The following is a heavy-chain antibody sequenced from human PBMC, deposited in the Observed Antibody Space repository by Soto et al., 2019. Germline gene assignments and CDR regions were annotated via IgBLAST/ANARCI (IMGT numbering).Heavy chain of an antibody. V-gene: IGHV3-21*01. CDR1: GFTFSSYS. CDR2: ISSSSSYI. Sequence: PGGSLRLSCAASGFTFSSYSMNWVRQAPGKGLEWVSSISSSSSYIYYADSVKGRFTISRDNAKNSLYLQMNSLRAEDTAVYYCARDVAVVAANDYWGQGTLVTVPQ. J-gene: IGHJ4*02. D-gene: IGHD2-15*01. CDR3: ARDVAVVAANDY.